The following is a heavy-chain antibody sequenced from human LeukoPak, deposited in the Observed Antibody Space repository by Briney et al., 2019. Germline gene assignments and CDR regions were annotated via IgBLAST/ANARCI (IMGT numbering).Heavy chain of an antibody. CDR3: ATRLPLYGMDV. V-gene: IGHV3-23*01. Sequence: GESLRLSCVASGSGFSTYAMSWVRQVPGKGLEWVSVIGSSGYDKHYADSVEGRFAISRDNSKNTLYLQMNSLRVEDAAVYYCATRLPLYGMDVWGQGTTVAVSS. CDR1: GSGFSTYA. D-gene: IGHD2-15*01. CDR2: IGSSGYDK. J-gene: IGHJ6*02.